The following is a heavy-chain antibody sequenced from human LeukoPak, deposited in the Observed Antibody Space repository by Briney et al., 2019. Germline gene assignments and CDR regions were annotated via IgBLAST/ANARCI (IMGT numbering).Heavy chain of an antibody. Sequence: PGGSLRLSCAASGFTFSNYAMSWVRQAPGKGLEWVSVISGSGGSTYYADSVKGRFTISRDNSKNTLYLQMNGLGAEDMAVYYCAKEMDVVVVVATANWGQGTLVTVSS. J-gene: IGHJ4*02. V-gene: IGHV3-23*01. CDR2: ISGSGGST. CDR3: AKEMDVVVVVATAN. D-gene: IGHD2-15*01. CDR1: GFTFSNYA.